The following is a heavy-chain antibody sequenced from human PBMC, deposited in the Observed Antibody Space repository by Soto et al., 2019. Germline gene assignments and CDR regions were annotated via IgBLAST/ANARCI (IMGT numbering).Heavy chain of an antibody. CDR2: IIPILGIA. CDR1: GGTKSSYT. V-gene: IGHV1-69*02. D-gene: IGHD1-26*01. CDR3: ASGSYSGFDY. Sequence: ASVKVSCKASGGTKSSYTRRWVRQATGQGLEWMGRIIPILGIANYAQKFQGRVTITADKSTSTAYMELSSLRSEDTAVCYCASGSYSGFDYWGQGTLVTVSS. J-gene: IGHJ4*02.